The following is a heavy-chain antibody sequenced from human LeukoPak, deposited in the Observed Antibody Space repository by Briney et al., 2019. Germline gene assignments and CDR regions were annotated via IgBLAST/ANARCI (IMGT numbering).Heavy chain of an antibody. CDR3: AKMTMVRSFDH. CDR1: GFTFSTYS. D-gene: IGHD3-10*01. V-gene: IGHV3-23*01. J-gene: IGHJ4*02. CDR2: ISGSGGST. Sequence: PGGSLRLSCAASGFTFSTYSMNWVRQAPGKGLEWVSGISGSGGSTFHADSVKGRFTISRDNSKNTLYLQMNNLRAEDTAVYYCAKMTMVRSFDHWGQGTLVIVSS.